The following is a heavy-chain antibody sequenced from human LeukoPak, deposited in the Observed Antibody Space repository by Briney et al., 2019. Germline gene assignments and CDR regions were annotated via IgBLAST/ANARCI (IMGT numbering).Heavy chain of an antibody. CDR3: ARDLNDYGDADAFDI. J-gene: IGHJ3*02. CDR1: GFTVSSNY. Sequence: PGGSLRLSCAASGFTVSSNYMSWVRQAPGKGLEWVSVIYSGGSTYYADSVKGRFTISRDNSKNTLYLQMNSLRAEDTAVYYCARDLNDYGDADAFDIWGQGTMVTVSS. D-gene: IGHD4-17*01. CDR2: IYSGGST. V-gene: IGHV3-53*01.